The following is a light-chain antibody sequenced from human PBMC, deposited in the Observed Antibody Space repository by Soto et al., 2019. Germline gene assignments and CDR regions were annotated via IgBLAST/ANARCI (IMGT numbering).Light chain of an antibody. Sequence: DIVMTQSPDSLAVSLGERATINCKSSQSLLYNVNNKNYLAWYQKKPGQPPNLLIYWASTRESGVPDRFSGSGSGTDFTLTISSLQAEDVAFYYCQQSYNGPRTFGQGSKVEIK. CDR2: WAS. J-gene: IGKJ1*01. CDR3: QQSYNGPRT. CDR1: QSLLYNVNNKNY. V-gene: IGKV4-1*01.